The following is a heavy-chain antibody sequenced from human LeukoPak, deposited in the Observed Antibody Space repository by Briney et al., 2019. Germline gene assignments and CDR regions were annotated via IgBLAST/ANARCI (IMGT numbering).Heavy chain of an antibody. D-gene: IGHD3-22*01. J-gene: IGHJ3*02. Sequence: GGSLRLSCAASGFTFSNYWMHWVRQAPGKGLEWVAHIKTDGSEKYYVDSVKGRFTISRDNSKNTLYLQMNSLRAEDTAVYYCAKVKYSSGYEDDAFDIWGQGTMVTVSS. CDR1: GFTFSNYW. CDR2: IKTDGSEK. V-gene: IGHV3-7*01. CDR3: AKVKYSSGYEDDAFDI.